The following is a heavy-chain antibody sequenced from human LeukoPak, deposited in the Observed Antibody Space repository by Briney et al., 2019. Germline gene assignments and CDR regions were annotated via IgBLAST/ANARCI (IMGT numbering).Heavy chain of an antibody. J-gene: IGHJ4*02. CDR2: INPNSGGT. D-gene: IGHD3-22*01. V-gene: IGHV1-2*02. CDR1: GYTFTGYY. CDR3: AGDHGYYDSSGYWDY. Sequence: AASVKVSCKASGYTFTGYYMHWVRQAPGQGLEWMGWINPNSGGTNYAQKFQGRVTMTRDTSISTAYMELSRLRSDDTAVYYCAGDHGYYDSSGYWDYWGQGTLVTVSS.